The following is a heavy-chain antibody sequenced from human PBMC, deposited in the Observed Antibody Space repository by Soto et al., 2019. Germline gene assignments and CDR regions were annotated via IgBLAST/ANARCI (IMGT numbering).Heavy chain of an antibody. CDR1: GYTFTSYY. J-gene: IGHJ6*02. V-gene: IGHV1-8*01. Sequence: ASVEVSCKASGYTFTSYYINWVLQATGQGLEWMGWMNPNSGNTGYAQKFQGRVTMTRNTSISTAYMELSSLRSEDTAVYYCARVGYSYGYEHYYYYGMDVWGQGTTVTVSS. CDR2: MNPNSGNT. D-gene: IGHD5-18*01. CDR3: ARVGYSYGYEHYYYYGMDV.